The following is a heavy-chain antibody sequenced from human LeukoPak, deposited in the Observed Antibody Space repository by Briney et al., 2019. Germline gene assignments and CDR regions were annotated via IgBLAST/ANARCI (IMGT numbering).Heavy chain of an antibody. CDR1: GFTFSNYW. J-gene: IGHJ4*02. CDR3: ASGQGGVTY. Sequence: GGSLRLSCAASGFTFSNYWMNWVRQAPGKGLVWVSRINSDGSSTSYADSVKGRFTISRDNSKNSLYLQMNSLRAEDTAVYYCASGQGGVTYWGQGTLVTVSS. D-gene: IGHD3-16*01. CDR2: INSDGSST. V-gene: IGHV3-74*01.